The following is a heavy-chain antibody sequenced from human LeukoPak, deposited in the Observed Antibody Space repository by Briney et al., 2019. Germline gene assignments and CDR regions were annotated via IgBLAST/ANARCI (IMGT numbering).Heavy chain of an antibody. CDR1: GYIFTSYG. CDR2: ISAYNGNT. CDR3: ATEGDSGEFDY. J-gene: IGHJ4*02. D-gene: IGHD3-16*01. Sequence: ASVKVSCKASGYIFTSYGISWVRRAPGQGLEWMGWISAYNGNTNYAQKLQGRVTMTTDTSTSTAYMELRSLRSDDTAVYYCATEGDSGEFDYRGQGTLVTVSS. V-gene: IGHV1-18*01.